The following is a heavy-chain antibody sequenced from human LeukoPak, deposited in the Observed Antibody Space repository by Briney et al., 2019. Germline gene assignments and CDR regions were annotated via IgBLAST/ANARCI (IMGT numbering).Heavy chain of an antibody. CDR1: GFTFSSYA. D-gene: IGHD3-16*01. CDR2: FGTRSTSI. Sequence: GGSLRLSCAASGFTFSSYAMSWVRQAPGKGLEWVSSFGTRSTSIYHAGSVKGRFAISRDNAKNSLYLQMNSLRTEDTALYYCAKDTDYYAGLDAWGQGTTVTVSS. J-gene: IGHJ6*02. CDR3: AKDTDYYAGLDA. V-gene: IGHV3-21*04.